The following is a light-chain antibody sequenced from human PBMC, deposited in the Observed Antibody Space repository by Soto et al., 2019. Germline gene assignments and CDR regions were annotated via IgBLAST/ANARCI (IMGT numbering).Light chain of an antibody. CDR1: SSDVGIYNY. Sequence: QSALTQPASVSGSPGQSIAISCTGSSSDVGIYNYVSWYQQHPGKVPKLIIYEVSNRPSGVSNRFSGSKSGNTASLTISGLQAEDEADYYCSSYTTSSTRVFGTGTK. J-gene: IGLJ1*01. CDR3: SSYTTSSTRV. CDR2: EVS. V-gene: IGLV2-14*01.